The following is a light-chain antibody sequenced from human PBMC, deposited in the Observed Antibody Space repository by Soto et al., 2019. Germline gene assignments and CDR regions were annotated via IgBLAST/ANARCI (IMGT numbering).Light chain of an antibody. CDR2: DVS. Sequence: QSVLTQPRSVSGSPGQSVTISCTGTSSDVGGYNYVSWYQQHPGKAPKLMIYDVSKRPSGVPDRFSGSKSGNTASLTISGLKAEDEADYYRCSYAGSYTFYVFGTGTKVTVL. CDR1: SSDVGGYNY. V-gene: IGLV2-11*01. CDR3: CSYAGSYTFYV. J-gene: IGLJ1*01.